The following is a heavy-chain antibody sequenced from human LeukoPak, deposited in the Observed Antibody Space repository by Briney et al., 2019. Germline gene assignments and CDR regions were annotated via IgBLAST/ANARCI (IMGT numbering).Heavy chain of an antibody. D-gene: IGHD5-24*01. CDR2: INNDGSST. CDR3: AREGDGYNDAFDI. Sequence: GGSLRLSCAASGFTFSSYWMHWVRQAPGKGLVWVSRINNDGSSTNYADSVKGRFTNSRDNAKNTLYLQMHSLRAEDTAVYYCAREGDGYNDAFDIWGQGTMVTVSS. J-gene: IGHJ3*02. V-gene: IGHV3-74*01. CDR1: GFTFSSYW.